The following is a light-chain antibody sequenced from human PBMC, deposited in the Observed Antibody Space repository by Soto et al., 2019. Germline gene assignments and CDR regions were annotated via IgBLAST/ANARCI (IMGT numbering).Light chain of an antibody. J-gene: IGKJ1*01. Sequence: DIQMTQSPSSLSASVGDRVTITCRASQSISSYLNWYQQKPGKAPKLLIYAASSLQSGVPSRFSGSVYGTDFTLTISSLQPEDFATYYCQQSYSTPPTFGQGTKVEIK. CDR2: AAS. CDR3: QQSYSTPPT. CDR1: QSISSY. V-gene: IGKV1-39*01.